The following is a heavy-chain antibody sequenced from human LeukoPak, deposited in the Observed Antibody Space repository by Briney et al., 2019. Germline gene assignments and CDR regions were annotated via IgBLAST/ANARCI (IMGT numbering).Heavy chain of an antibody. CDR3: AKTRYSYHYYMDV. D-gene: IGHD5-18*01. Sequence: GGSLRLSCAASGFTFSSYGMHWVRQAPGKGLEWVAFIRYDGSNKYYADSVKGRFTISRDNSKNTLYLQMNSLRAEDTAVYYCAKTRYSYHYYMDVWGKGTTVTISS. CDR1: GFTFSSYG. J-gene: IGHJ6*03. CDR2: IRYDGSNK. V-gene: IGHV3-30*02.